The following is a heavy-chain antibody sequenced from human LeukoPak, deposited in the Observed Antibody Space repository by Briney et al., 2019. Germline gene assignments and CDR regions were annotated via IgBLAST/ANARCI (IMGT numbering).Heavy chain of an antibody. V-gene: IGHV3-33*01. CDR2: IWYDGSNK. CDR3: ARDPIEPATYYFDY. J-gene: IGHJ4*02. Sequence: GGSLRLSCAASGFTFSSYGMHWVRQAPGKGLEWVAVIWYDGSNKYYADSVKGRFTISRDNSKNTLYLQMNSLRAEDTAVYYCARDPIEPATYYFDYWGQGTLVTVSS. D-gene: IGHD1-14*01. CDR1: GFTFSSYG.